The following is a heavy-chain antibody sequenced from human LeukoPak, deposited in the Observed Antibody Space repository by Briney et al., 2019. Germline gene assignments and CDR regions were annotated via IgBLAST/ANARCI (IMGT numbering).Heavy chain of an antibody. D-gene: IGHD3-16*01. J-gene: IGHJ4*02. CDR3: ARAPFYASDY. CDR1: GYTFSSYI. Sequence: ASVKVSCKASGYTFSSYILNWVRQAPGQGLEWMGWINTYTGNPTYAQGFTGRFVFSLDTSISTAYLQISSLKAEDTAMYYCARAPFYASDYWGQGTLVTVSS. V-gene: IGHV7-4-1*02. CDR2: INTYTGNP.